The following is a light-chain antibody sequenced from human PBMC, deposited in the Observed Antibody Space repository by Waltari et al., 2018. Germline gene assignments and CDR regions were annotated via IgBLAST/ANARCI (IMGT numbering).Light chain of an antibody. CDR2: YDT. J-gene: IGLJ3*02. CDR1: NMESKS. V-gene: IGLV3-21*04. CDR3: QVWDRSSAHWV. Sequence: SYVLTQPPSLSVAPGKTARITCGADNMESKSVKWYQQRSGQAPVLVIFYDTDRPSGIPERFSGSNAGNTAALTISRAEVGDEADYYCQVWDRSSAHWVFGGGTKLTVL.